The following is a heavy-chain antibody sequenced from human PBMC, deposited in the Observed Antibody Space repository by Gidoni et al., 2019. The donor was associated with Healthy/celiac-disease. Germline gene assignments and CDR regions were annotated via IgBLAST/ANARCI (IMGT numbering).Heavy chain of an antibody. Sequence: EVQLVESGGGLVQPGRSLRLSCAASGFTFDAYSMHWVRQAPGKGLEWVSGISWNSGSIGYADSVKGRFTISRDNAKNSLYLQMNSLRAEDTALYYCAKDDLPRHSGYYYYGMDVWGQGTTVTVSS. CDR3: AKDDLPRHSGYYYYGMDV. J-gene: IGHJ6*02. CDR1: GFTFDAYS. D-gene: IGHD6-13*01. V-gene: IGHV3-9*01. CDR2: ISWNSGSI.